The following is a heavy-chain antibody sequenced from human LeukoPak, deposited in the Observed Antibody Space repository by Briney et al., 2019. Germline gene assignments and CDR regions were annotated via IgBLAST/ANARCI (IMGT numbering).Heavy chain of an antibody. V-gene: IGHV4-38-2*02. Sequence: PSETLSLTCTVSGYSISSGYYWGWIRQSPGKGLEWIGSIYHAGSTFHNPSLKSRVTISVDTSKNQFSLKVNSVTAADTAVYFCARDSWPEVVRFDYWGQGTLVTVSS. J-gene: IGHJ4*02. D-gene: IGHD1-14*01. CDR1: GYSISSGYY. CDR3: ARDSWPEVVRFDY. CDR2: IYHAGST.